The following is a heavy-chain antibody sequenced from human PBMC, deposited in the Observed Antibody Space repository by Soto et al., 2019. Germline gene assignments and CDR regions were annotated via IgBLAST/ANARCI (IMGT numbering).Heavy chain of an antibody. CDR3: ASRRDGYGHWFDP. J-gene: IGHJ5*02. Sequence: ASVKVSCKASGGTFSSYAISWVRQAPGQGLEWMGGIIPIFGTANYAQKFQGRVTITADKSTSTAYMELSSLRSDDTAVYYCASRRDGYGHWFDPWGQGTLVTVSS. CDR2: IIPIFGTA. D-gene: IGHD5-12*01. V-gene: IGHV1-69*06. CDR1: GGTFSSYA.